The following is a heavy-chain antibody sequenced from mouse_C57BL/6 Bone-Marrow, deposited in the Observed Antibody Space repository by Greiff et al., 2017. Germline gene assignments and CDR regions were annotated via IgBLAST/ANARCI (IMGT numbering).Heavy chain of an antibody. CDR2: IDPETGGT. Sequence: VQLQQSGAELVKPGASVKLSCTASGFNINDYYMHWVKQRTEQGLEWIGRIDPETGGTTYAPNFQGKATFTADTSSNTAYLQLSSLTSEDTAVYYCARFLLLRPVAVGGQGTLVTVSA. V-gene: IGHV14-2*01. CDR1: GFNINDYY. D-gene: IGHD1-1*01. CDR3: ARFLLLRPVAV. J-gene: IGHJ3*01.